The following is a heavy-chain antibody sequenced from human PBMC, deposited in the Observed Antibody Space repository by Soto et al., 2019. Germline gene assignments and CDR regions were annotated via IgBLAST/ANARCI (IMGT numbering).Heavy chain of an antibody. V-gene: IGHV1-24*01. CDR1: GYTLTELS. Sequence: ASVKVSCKVSGYTLTELSMHWVRQAPGKGLEWMGGFDPGDGETIYAQKFQGRVTMTEDTSTDTAFIELSSLSSEDTAVYYCATNAKVRSGGSFLYYYYYMDVWGKGTTVTVSS. J-gene: IGHJ6*03. CDR3: ATNAKVRSGGSFLYYYYYMDV. D-gene: IGHD2-15*01. CDR2: FDPGDGET.